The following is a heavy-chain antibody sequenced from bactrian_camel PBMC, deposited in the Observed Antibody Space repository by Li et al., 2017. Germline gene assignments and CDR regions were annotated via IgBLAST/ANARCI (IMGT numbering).Heavy chain of an antibody. CDR3: AVRGAGRCSAQRQRSDWEA. CDR1: GFAFSKYG. D-gene: IGHD4*01. V-gene: IGHV3S40*01. J-gene: IGHJ4*01. Sequence: VQLVESGGGLVQPGGSLRLSCAASGFAFSKYGMSWVRQAPGKGLEWVSLITSSGGTPLYADSVKGRFTISQDHPKNTVYLQMNSLKPEDTAMYVCAVRGAGRCSAQRQRSDWEAWGQGTQVTVS. CDR2: ITSSGGTP.